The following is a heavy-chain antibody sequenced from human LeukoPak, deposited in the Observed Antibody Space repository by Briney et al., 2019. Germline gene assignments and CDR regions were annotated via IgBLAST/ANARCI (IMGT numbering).Heavy chain of an antibody. D-gene: IGHD2-2*01. V-gene: IGHV3-11*06. CDR2: ISSSSSYI. J-gene: IGHJ4*02. CDR3: AKDLGQLLPY. Sequence: GGSLRLSCAASGFTFSDYYMSWIRQAPGKGLEWVSCISSSSSYISYADSVKGRFTISRDNAKNSLYLEMNSLRAEDTAVYYCAKDLGQLLPYWGQGTLVTVSS. CDR1: GFTFSDYY.